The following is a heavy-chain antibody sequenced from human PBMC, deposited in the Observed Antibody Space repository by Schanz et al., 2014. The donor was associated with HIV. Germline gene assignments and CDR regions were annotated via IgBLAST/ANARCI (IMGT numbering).Heavy chain of an antibody. CDR2: ISPSNGNT. CDR1: GYTFTAYY. V-gene: IGHV1-18*04. Sequence: QVQLVQSGAEVKKPGASVKVSCKASGYTFTAYYIHWVRQAPGQGLEWMGWISPSNGNTNYAQKFQGRVTMTTDTSTSTAYMDLRSLRSDDTAVYYCAREKTTLNWFDPWGQGTLVTVSS. J-gene: IGHJ5*02. CDR3: AREKTTLNWFDP.